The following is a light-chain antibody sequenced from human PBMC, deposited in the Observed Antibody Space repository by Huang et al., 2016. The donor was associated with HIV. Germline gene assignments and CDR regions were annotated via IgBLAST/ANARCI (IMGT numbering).Light chain of an antibody. CDR1: RGISDS. CDR3: QQYYGTPYT. V-gene: IGKV1-NL1*01. Sequence: DIQVTQSPSSLSASVGDRVTVTCRTSRGISDSLVWYQQKPGRAPKLLVYAASRLESGVPSRFSGSGAGADFTLTINNLQPEDFATYYCQQYYGTPYTFGQGTKVEI. J-gene: IGKJ2*01. CDR2: AAS.